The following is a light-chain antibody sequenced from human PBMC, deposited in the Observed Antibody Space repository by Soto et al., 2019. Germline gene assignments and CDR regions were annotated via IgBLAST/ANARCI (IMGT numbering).Light chain of an antibody. Sequence: QSALTQPASVSGSPGQSITISCTGTSNDVGDYNYVSWYQQHPGKAPKLMIYDVSDRPSGISNRFSGSKSGNTASLTISGLQAEDEADYYCSSSTGSNIRVFVTGTKLTVL. CDR2: DVS. CDR1: SNDVGDYNY. J-gene: IGLJ1*01. V-gene: IGLV2-14*03. CDR3: SSSTGSNIRV.